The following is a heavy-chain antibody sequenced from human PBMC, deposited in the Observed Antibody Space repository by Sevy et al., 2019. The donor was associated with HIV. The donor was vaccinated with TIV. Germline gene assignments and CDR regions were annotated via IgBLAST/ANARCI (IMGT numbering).Heavy chain of an antibody. CDR2: ISYDGSNK. V-gene: IGHV3-30-3*01. Sequence: GGSLRLSCAASGFTFSSYAMHWVGQAPGKGLEWVAVISYDGSNKYYADSVKGRFTISRDNSKNTLYLQMNSLRAEDTAVYYCARDSGYDFGPDDYWGQGTLVPSPQ. D-gene: IGHD5-12*01. CDR3: ARDSGYDFGPDDY. CDR1: GFTFSSYA. J-gene: IGHJ4*02.